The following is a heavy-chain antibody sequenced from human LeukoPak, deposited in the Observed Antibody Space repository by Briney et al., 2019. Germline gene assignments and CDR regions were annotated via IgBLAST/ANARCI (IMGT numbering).Heavy chain of an antibody. V-gene: IGHV4-34*01. J-gene: IGHJ4*02. CDR1: GGSFSGYY. Sequence: SETLSLTCAVYGGSFSGYYWSWIRQPPGKGLEWIGEINHSESTNYNPSLKSRVTISVDTSKNQFSLKLSSVTAADTAVYYCARVVLRYCSSTSCYRAGRFDYWGQGTLVTVSS. CDR3: ARVVLRYCSSTSCYRAGRFDY. CDR2: INHSEST. D-gene: IGHD2-2*01.